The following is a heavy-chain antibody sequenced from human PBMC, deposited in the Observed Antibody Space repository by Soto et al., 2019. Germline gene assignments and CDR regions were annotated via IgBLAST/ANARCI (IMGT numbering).Heavy chain of an antibody. V-gene: IGHV1-2*02. CDR3: VRGGPVTGRTSSEAYHPFDF. CDR2: INPNSGGT. D-gene: IGHD1-26*01. CDR1: GYTFSDHY. J-gene: IGHJ4*02. Sequence: ASVKVSCKTSGYTFSDHYTHWVRQAPGQGLEWMGWINPNSGGTGYAEKFQGRVTMTRDTSISTAYMELNRLSSDDTAVYYCVRGGPVTGRTSSEAYHPFDFWGQGTLVTV.